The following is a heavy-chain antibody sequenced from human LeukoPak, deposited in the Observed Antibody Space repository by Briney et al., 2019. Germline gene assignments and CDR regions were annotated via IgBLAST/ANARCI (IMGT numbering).Heavy chain of an antibody. J-gene: IGHJ6*03. CDR1: GGSFSGYY. D-gene: IGHD2-21*01. CDR3: ARHIYYMDV. Sequence: SETLSLTCAVYGGSFSGYYWSWIRQPPGKGLEWIGEINHSGSTNYNPSLKSRVTISVDTSKNQFSLKLSSVTVTDTAVYYCARHIYYMDVWGKGTTVTISS. V-gene: IGHV4-34*01. CDR2: INHSGST.